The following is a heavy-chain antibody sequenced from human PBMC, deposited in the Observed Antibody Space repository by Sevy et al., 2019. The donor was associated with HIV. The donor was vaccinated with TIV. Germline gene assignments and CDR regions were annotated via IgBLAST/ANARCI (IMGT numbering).Heavy chain of an antibody. CDR1: GFSFDSYG. D-gene: IGHD3-22*01. V-gene: IGHV3-23*01. CDR3: GKGGGGHYDPDEIGYYFYYYNMHV. CDR2: ISGSGTRT. J-gene: IGHJ6*03. Sequence: GGSLRLSCAVSGFSFDSYGMTWVRQAPGKGLEWVSGISGSGTRTYYADSVKGRFSISRDNSKNRLYLQMNSLRSEDTGIYYCGKGGGGHYDPDEIGYYFYYYNMHVWGKGTTVTVSS.